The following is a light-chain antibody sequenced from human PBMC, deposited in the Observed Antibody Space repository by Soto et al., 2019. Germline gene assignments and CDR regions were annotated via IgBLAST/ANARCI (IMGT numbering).Light chain of an antibody. J-gene: IGKJ4*01. Sequence: DIQVTQSPSSLSASLGDRVSITCRASRDISKYLAWYHQKPGQVPRLLISGASTLHSGVPSRFSGSGSGTDFTLTITSLQPEDIATYFCQKYDTAPLTFGGGTKVEI. CDR1: RDISKY. CDR2: GAS. V-gene: IGKV1-27*01. CDR3: QKYDTAPLT.